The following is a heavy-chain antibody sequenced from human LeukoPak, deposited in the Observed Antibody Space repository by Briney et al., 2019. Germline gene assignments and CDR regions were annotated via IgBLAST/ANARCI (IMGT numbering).Heavy chain of an antibody. CDR1: GYSVSSGYY. V-gene: IGHV4-38-2*02. CDR2: IYHSGST. D-gene: IGHD3-10*01. Sequence: SETLSLTCTVSGYSVSSGYYWGWIRQPPGKGLEWIGSIYHSGSTYYNPSLKSRVTISVDTSKNQFSLKLSSVTAADTAVYYCARGVRGVIIRYYYYYGMDVWGQGTTVTVSS. J-gene: IGHJ6*02. CDR3: ARGVRGVIIRYYYYYGMDV.